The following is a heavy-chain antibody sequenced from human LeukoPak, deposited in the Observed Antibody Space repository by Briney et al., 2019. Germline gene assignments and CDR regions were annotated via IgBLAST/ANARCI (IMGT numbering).Heavy chain of an antibody. D-gene: IGHD5-12*01. V-gene: IGHV4-34*01. CDR3: ARGQMVATPGFDY. J-gene: IGHJ4*02. CDR1: GGSFSGYY. CDR2: INHSGST. Sequence: SETLSLTCAVYGGSFSGYYWSWIRQPPGKGLEWIGEINHSGSTNYNPSLKSRVTISVDTSKNQFSLKLSSVTAADTAVYYCARGQMVATPGFDYWGQGTLVTVSS.